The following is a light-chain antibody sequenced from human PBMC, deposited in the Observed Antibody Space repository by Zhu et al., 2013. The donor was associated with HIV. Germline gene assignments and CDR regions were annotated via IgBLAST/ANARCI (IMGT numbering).Light chain of an antibody. J-gene: IGLJ2*01. V-gene: IGLV2-14*01. CDR2: EVS. CDR1: SSDIGGFNY. CDR3: QSYDSTLSGSGV. Sequence: QSALTQPASVSGSPGQSITISCTGTSSDIGGFNYVSWYQHHPGKAPKLMFYEVSNRPSGVSNRFSVSKSGNTASLTISGLQADDEADYYCQSYDSTLSGSGVFGGGTKLTVL.